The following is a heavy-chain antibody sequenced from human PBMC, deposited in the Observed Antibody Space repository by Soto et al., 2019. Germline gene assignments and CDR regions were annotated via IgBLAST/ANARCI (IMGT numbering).Heavy chain of an antibody. D-gene: IGHD2-15*01. CDR1: GGSISNFY. Sequence: SETLSLTCTVSGGSISNFYWSWIRQPPGKGLEWIGYIYYSGSTNYNPSLKSRVTISLDTSKNQFSLKLSSVTAADTAMYYCARSEGGGNSFDIWGQGTMVTVSS. CDR2: IYYSGST. CDR3: ARSEGGGNSFDI. V-gene: IGHV4-59*01. J-gene: IGHJ3*02.